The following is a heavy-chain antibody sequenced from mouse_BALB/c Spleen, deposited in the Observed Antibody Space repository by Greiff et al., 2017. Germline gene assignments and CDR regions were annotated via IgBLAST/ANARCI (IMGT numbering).Heavy chain of an antibody. Sequence: EVKLVESGGGLVKPGGSLKLSCAASGFTFSSYAMSWVRQTPEKRLEWVATLSSGGSYTYYPDSVKGRFTISRDNAKNNLYLQMSSLKSEDTAMYYCARGDYDGAYWGQGTLVTVSA. V-gene: IGHV5-6*03. CDR2: LSSGGSYT. J-gene: IGHJ3*01. CDR3: ARGDYDGAY. D-gene: IGHD2-4*01. CDR1: GFTFSSYA.